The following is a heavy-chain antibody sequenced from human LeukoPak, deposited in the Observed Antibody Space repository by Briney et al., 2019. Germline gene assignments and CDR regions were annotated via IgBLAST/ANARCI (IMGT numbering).Heavy chain of an antibody. Sequence: PGGSLRLSCAASGFTFSSYEMNWVRQAPGKGLEWVSYISSSGSTIYYADSVKGRFTISRDNAKNSLYLQMNSLRVEDTAVYYCARVGWGKYQLPNYFDYWGQGTLVTVSS. CDR2: ISSSGSTI. CDR1: GFTFSSYE. D-gene: IGHD2-2*01. CDR3: ARVGWGKYQLPNYFDY. J-gene: IGHJ4*02. V-gene: IGHV3-48*03.